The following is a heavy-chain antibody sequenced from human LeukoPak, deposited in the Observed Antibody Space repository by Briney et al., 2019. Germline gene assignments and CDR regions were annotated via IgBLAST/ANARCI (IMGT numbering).Heavy chain of an antibody. CDR1: GGSISTYY. V-gene: IGHV4-4*07. CDR3: ARVTGAFDY. J-gene: IGHJ4*02. Sequence: SETLSLTCTVSGGSISTYYWSWIRQPAGKGLEWIGRIYKSGSTNYNPSLESRVTISVDTSKGQFSLRLSSVTAADTAVYYCARVTGAFDYWGQGTLVTVSS. D-gene: IGHD3-9*01. CDR2: IYKSGST.